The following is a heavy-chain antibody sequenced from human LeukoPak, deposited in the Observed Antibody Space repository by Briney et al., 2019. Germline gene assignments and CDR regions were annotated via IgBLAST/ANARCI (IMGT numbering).Heavy chain of an antibody. CDR1: GFTFSSYS. CDR3: ASGYSSSWYLYAFDI. Sequence: GGSLRLSCAASGFTFSSYSMNWVRQAPGKGLEWVSSISSSSSYIYYADSVKGRFTIPRDNAKNSLYLQMNSLRAEDTAVYYCASGYSSSWYLYAFDIWGQGTMVTVSS. J-gene: IGHJ3*02. D-gene: IGHD6-13*01. CDR2: ISSSSSYI. V-gene: IGHV3-21*01.